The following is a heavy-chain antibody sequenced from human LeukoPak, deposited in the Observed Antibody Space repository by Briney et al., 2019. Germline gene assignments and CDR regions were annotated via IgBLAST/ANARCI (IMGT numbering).Heavy chain of an antibody. Sequence: PSETLSLTCSVSGDSISYYYWTWIRQPAGKGLEWIGRIYRDGDTNYNPSLNSRVTMSIDTAKNQFSLNLSSVTAADTAIYYCARVYNSGPGYCSGASCYRLGGWFDTWGQGTLVTVSS. CDR2: IYRDGDT. J-gene: IGHJ5*02. CDR3: ARVYNSGPGYCSGASCYRLGGWFDT. D-gene: IGHD2-2*02. CDR1: GDSISYYY. V-gene: IGHV4-4*07.